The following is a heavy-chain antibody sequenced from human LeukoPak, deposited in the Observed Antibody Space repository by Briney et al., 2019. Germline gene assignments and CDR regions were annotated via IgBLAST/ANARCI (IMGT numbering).Heavy chain of an antibody. CDR1: GGSISSGGYY. CDR2: IYYSGST. CDR3: ARVPSSGYYPLFDY. Sequence: SETLSLTCTVSGGSISSGGYYWSWIRQHPGKGLEWIGYIYYSGSTYYNPSLKSRVTISVDTSKNQFSLKLSSVTAADTAVYYCARVPSSGYYPLFDYWSQGTLVTVSS. J-gene: IGHJ4*02. D-gene: IGHD3-22*01. V-gene: IGHV4-31*03.